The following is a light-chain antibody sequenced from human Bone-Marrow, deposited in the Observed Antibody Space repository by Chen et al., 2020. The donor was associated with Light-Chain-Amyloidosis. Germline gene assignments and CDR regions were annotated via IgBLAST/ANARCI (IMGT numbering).Light chain of an antibody. J-gene: IGKJ1*01. CDR3: QHCGHSPKT. CDR1: QSISASY. V-gene: IGKV3-20*01. CDR2: DAS. Sequence: IVLTQSPRTLSLSPGDRATLSCRTSQSISASYLAWYQHKPGQAPRLLMYDASTRATGIPDRFSGSGSGTDFTLSISRLEPEDFAVYYCQHCGHSPKTFGQGTKVEIK.